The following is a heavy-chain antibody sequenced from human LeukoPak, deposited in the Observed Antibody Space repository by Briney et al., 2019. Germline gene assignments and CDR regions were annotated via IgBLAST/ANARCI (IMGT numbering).Heavy chain of an antibody. CDR3: ARHPRYCSGGSCYKGYYYYGMDV. D-gene: IGHD2-15*01. V-gene: IGHV4-34*01. Sequence: SETLSLTCAVSGGSFSGYYWSWIRQPPGKGLEWIGEINHSGSTNYNPSLKSRVTISVDTSKNQFSLKLSSVTAADTAVYYCARHPRYCSGGSCYKGYYYYGMDVWGQGTTVTVSS. CDR1: GGSFSGYY. J-gene: IGHJ6*02. CDR2: INHSGST.